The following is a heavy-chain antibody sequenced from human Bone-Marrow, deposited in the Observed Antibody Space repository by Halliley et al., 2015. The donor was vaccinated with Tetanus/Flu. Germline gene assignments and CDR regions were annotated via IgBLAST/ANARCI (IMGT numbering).Heavy chain of an antibody. CDR2: FFSGGVT. Sequence: WVSAFFSGGVTSYADSVEGRFTISRDHSQNPLFLQMNSLRAEDRAVYYCARDWADVDSGYRYWGQGTLVTVSS. D-gene: IGHD3-22*01. CDR3: ARDWADVDSGYRY. J-gene: IGHJ4*02. V-gene: IGHV3-53*01.